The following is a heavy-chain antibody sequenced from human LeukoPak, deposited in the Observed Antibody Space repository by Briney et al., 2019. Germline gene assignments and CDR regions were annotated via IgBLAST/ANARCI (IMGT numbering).Heavy chain of an antibody. CDR3: AREGSSSIL. CDR2: ISSSSSYI. D-gene: IGHD2-2*01. J-gene: IGHJ4*02. CDR1: GFTFSSYS. Sequence: NTGGSLRLSCAASGFTFSSYSMNWVRQAPGKGLEWVSSISSSSSYIYYADSVQGRFTISRDNAKNSLYLQMKSLRAEDTAVYYCAREGSSSILWGQGTLVTVSS. V-gene: IGHV3-21*01.